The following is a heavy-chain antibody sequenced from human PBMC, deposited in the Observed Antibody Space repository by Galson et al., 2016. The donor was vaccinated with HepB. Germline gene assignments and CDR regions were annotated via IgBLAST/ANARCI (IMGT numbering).Heavy chain of an antibody. Sequence: SLRLSCAASGFTFWDYAMTWVRQAPGKGLEWVSTISATGGTTYYADSVKGRFTIPRDNAKNSLYLQMSSLRAEDTAVYYFAREAAAGYWGQGTLVTVSS. CDR3: AREAAAGY. V-gene: IGHV3-23*01. D-gene: IGHD6-25*01. J-gene: IGHJ4*02. CDR2: ISATGGTT. CDR1: GFTFWDYA.